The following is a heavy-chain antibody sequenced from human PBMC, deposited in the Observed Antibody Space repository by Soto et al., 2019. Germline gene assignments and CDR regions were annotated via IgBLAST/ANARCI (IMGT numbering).Heavy chain of an antibody. CDR3: AREAAVAGTAFDH. Sequence: SVKVSCKASGYPFTSYYLHWVRQAPGQGPEWMGRINVSDGSTRYAQNFQGRVTMTRDTSTTTVYMELSPLRSDDTAVYYCAREAAVAGTAFDHWGQGTLVTVSS. CDR1: GYPFTSYY. CDR2: INVSDGST. V-gene: IGHV1-46*01. J-gene: IGHJ5*02. D-gene: IGHD6-19*01.